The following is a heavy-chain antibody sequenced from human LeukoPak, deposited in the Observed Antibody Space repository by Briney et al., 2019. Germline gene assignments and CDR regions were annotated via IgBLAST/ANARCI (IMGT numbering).Heavy chain of an antibody. V-gene: IGHV3-48*01. CDR2: ISSSSGII. CDR1: GFTFSTYS. CDR3: ARNGIAVAGKGDY. Sequence: GGSLRLSCAASGFTFSTYSMNWVRQAPGKGLEWVSYISSSSGIIYYADSVKGRSTISRDSAKNSLYLQMNSLRVEDTAVYYCARNGIAVAGKGDYWGQGTLVTVSS. D-gene: IGHD6-19*01. J-gene: IGHJ4*02.